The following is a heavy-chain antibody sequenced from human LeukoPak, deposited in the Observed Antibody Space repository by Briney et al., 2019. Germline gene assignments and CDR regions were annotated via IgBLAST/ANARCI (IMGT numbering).Heavy chain of an antibody. J-gene: IGHJ3*02. V-gene: IGHV1-3*01. D-gene: IGHD5-18*01. CDR1: GYTFTSYA. CDR2: INAGNGNT. Sequence: VASVKVSCTASGYTFTSYAMHWVRQAPGQRLEWMGWINAGNGNTKYSQKFQGRVTITRDTSASTAYMELSSLRSEDTAVYYCARLKELDTAMNTYDAFDIWGQGTMVTVSS. CDR3: ARLKELDTAMNTYDAFDI.